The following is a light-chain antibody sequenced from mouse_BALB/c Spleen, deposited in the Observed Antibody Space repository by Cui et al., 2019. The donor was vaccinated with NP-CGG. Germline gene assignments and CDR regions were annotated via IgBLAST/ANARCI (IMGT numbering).Light chain of an antibody. Sequence: QAVFTQESALTTSPGETVTFTCRSSTGAVTTSNYANWVQEKPDHLFTGLIGGTNNRVPGVPARFSGSLIGDKAALTITGAQTEDEAIYFCALWYSNHWVFGGGTKLTVL. J-gene: IGLJ1*01. CDR1: TGAVTTSNY. CDR3: ALWYSNHWV. CDR2: GTN. V-gene: IGLV1*01.